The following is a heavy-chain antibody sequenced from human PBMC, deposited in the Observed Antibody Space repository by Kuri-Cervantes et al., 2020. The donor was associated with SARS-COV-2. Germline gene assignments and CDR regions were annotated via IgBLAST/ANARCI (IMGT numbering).Heavy chain of an antibody. J-gene: IGHJ3*02. CDR1: GYTFTSYG. CDR2: IIPIFGTA. D-gene: IGHD3-22*01. V-gene: IGHV1-69*13. Sequence: SVKVSCKASGYTFTSYGISWVRQAPGQGLEWMGWIIPIFGTANYAQKFQGRVTITADESTSTAYMELSSLRPEDTAVYYCARDREKPHDSSGYYAFDIWGQGTMVTVSS. CDR3: ARDREKPHDSSGYYAFDI.